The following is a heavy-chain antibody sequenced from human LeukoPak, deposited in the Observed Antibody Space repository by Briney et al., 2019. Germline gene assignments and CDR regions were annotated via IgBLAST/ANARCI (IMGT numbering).Heavy chain of an antibody. CDR3: ARVKYYYDSSGSKPTYDY. V-gene: IGHV3-48*03. CDR1: GFTFSSYV. J-gene: IGHJ4*02. CDR2: ISSSGSTI. Sequence: GGSLRLSCAASGFTFSSYVMNWVRQAPGKGLEWVSYISSSGSTIYYADSVKGRFTISRDNAKNSLYLQMNSLRAEDTAVYYCARVKYYYDSSGSKPTYDYWGQGTLVTVSS. D-gene: IGHD3-22*01.